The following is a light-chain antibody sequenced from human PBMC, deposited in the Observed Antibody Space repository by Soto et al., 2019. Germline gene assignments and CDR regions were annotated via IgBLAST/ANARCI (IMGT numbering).Light chain of an antibody. CDR2: AAS. V-gene: IGKV1-6*01. J-gene: IGKJ1*01. CDR1: QDIKND. Sequence: AIQMTQAPSSLSASVTDRVTITCRASQDIKNDLGWYQQKPGKAPELLIYAASSLQSGVPSRFSGSGSGTQFTLTISSLQPEDVATYYCLHDYSFPWTVGQGTKVEIK. CDR3: LHDYSFPWT.